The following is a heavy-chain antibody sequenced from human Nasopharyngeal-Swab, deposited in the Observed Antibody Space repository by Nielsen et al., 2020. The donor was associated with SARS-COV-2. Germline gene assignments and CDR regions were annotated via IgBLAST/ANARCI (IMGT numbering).Heavy chain of an antibody. J-gene: IGHJ6*03. Sequence: WIRQPPGKGLEWGAVISYDGSNKYYADSVKGRFTISRDNSKNTLYLQMNSLKAEDTAVCYCARAEGYSYGPLIYYYYMDVWGKGTTVTVSS. CDR3: ARAEGYSYGPLIYYYYMDV. V-gene: IGHV3-30-3*01. CDR2: ISYDGSNK. D-gene: IGHD5-18*01.